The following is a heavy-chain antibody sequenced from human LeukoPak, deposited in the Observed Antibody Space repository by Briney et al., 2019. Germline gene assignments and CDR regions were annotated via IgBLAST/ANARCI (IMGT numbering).Heavy chain of an antibody. Sequence: GASLQISCKGSGYSFTSYWIGWVRQMPGKGLEWMGIIYPGDSDTRYSPSFQGQVTISADTSISTAYLQWSSLKASDTAMYYCARPSKYFQSLWYWGQGTLVTVSS. V-gene: IGHV5-51*01. CDR3: ARPSKYFQSLWY. CDR2: IYPGDSDT. CDR1: GYSFTSYW. D-gene: IGHD2-21*01. J-gene: IGHJ4*02.